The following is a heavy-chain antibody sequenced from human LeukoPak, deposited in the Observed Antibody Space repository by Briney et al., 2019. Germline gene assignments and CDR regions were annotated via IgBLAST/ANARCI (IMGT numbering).Heavy chain of an antibody. V-gene: IGHV3-20*04. Sequence: PGGSLRLSCAASGFTFDDYGMSWVRQAPGKGLEWISGVNWNGGSTGYADSVKGRFTISRDNAKNSLYLQMNSLRAEDTAVYYCARDSRLRESFFDYWGQGTLVTVSS. CDR1: GFTFDDYG. CDR3: ARDSRLRESFFDY. CDR2: VNWNGGST. J-gene: IGHJ4*02. D-gene: IGHD4-17*01.